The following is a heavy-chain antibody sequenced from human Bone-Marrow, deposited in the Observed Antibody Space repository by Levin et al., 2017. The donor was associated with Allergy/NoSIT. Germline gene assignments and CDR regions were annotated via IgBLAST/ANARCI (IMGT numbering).Heavy chain of an antibody. CDR3: VHISGSWTSLFQH. D-gene: IGHD3/OR15-3a*01. J-gene: IGHJ1*01. V-gene: IGHV2-5*02. CDR2: IYWDDDK. CDR1: GFSLNTDGEG. Sequence: SGPTLVKPTQTLTLTCTFSGFSLNTDGEGVGWIRQPPGKALEWLAHIYWDDDKRSSPTLEGRVSITRDTSRNHVVLTMTNMGPVDTGTYYCVHISGSWTSLFQHWGQGTPVTVSA.